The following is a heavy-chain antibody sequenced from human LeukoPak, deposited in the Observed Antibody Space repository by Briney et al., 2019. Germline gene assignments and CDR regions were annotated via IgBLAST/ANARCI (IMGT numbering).Heavy chain of an antibody. Sequence: SETLSLTCAVYGGSFSGYYWSWIRQPPGKGLEWIGEINHSGSTNYNPSLKSRVNISVDTSKNQFSLKLSSVTAADTAVYYRARGQSSGWLRNPFYFDYWGQGTLVTVSS. D-gene: IGHD6-19*01. V-gene: IGHV4-34*01. CDR1: GGSFSGYY. CDR2: INHSGST. J-gene: IGHJ4*02. CDR3: ARGQSSGWLRNPFYFDY.